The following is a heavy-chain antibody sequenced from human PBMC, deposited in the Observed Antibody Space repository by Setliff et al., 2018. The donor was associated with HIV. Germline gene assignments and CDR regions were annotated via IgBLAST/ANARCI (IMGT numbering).Heavy chain of an antibody. D-gene: IGHD3-10*01. CDR3: ARDRRGYYYGSGSCYMDV. CDR1: GVSISGYY. V-gene: IGHV4-4*09. J-gene: IGHJ6*03. CDR2: IYTSGST. Sequence: SETLCLTCTVSGVSISGYYWSWIRQPPGKGLEWIGYIYTSGSTSYNPSLKSRVTISLDTSKNQFSLKLSSVTAADTAVYYCARDRRGYYYGSGSCYMDVWGTGTTVTVSS.